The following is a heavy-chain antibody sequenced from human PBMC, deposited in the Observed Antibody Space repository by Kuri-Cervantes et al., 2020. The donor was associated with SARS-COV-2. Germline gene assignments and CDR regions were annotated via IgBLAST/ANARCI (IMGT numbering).Heavy chain of an antibody. J-gene: IGHJ3*02. CDR2: ISSSSSYI. CDR3: ASPVVVAAPGAFDI. D-gene: IGHD2-15*01. V-gene: IGHV3-21*01. Sequence: LSLTCAASGFTFSSYSMNWVRQAPVKGLEWVSFISSSSSYIYYADSVKGRFTISRDNAKNSLYLQMNSLRDEDTAVYYCASPVVVAAPGAFDIWGQGTMVTVSS. CDR1: GFTFSSYS.